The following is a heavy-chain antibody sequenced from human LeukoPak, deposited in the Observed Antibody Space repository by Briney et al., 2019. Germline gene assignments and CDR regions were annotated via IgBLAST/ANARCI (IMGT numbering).Heavy chain of an antibody. CDR1: GGSFSNYY. D-gene: IGHD2-21*02. J-gene: IGHJ5*02. V-gene: IGHV4-34*01. CDR2: IYHSGTT. CDR3: ARVEEMTAANWFDP. Sequence: SETLSLTCAVYGGSFSNYYWTWIRQPPGKGLEWIGEIYHSGTTNYNPSLKSRVTISLDTSKNQFSLKLSSVTAADTAVYYCARVEEMTAANWFDPWGQGTLVTVSS.